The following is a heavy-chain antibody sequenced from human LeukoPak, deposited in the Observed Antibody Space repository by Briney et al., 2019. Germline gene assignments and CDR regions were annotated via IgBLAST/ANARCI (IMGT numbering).Heavy chain of an antibody. D-gene: IGHD2-15*01. Sequence: GGPLRLSCAASGFTFSSYGMHWVRQAPGKGLEWVAVIWYDGSNKYYADSVKGRFTISRDNSKNTLYLQMNSLRAEDTAVYYCARRWLFCSGGSCYPDAYYYYYMDVWGKGTTVTVSS. J-gene: IGHJ6*03. CDR2: IWYDGSNK. CDR3: ARRWLFCSGGSCYPDAYYYYYMDV. V-gene: IGHV3-33*01. CDR1: GFTFSSYG.